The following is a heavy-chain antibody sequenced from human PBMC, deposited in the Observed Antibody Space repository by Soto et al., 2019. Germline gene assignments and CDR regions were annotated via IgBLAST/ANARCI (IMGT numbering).Heavy chain of an antibody. CDR2: IYDGGTT. CDR1: GGSISSAAYC. Sequence: QVQLQESGPRLVSPSQTLSLTCTVSGGSISSAAYCWSWIRQSPDKGLEWIGHIYDGGTTYSSPSLKGRVTISADTSENQISQKLKSVSAADTAVYYCARGPSGDKVDYWGQGIQVTVSS. CDR3: ARGPSGDKVDY. V-gene: IGHV4-30-4*01. D-gene: IGHD7-27*01. J-gene: IGHJ4*02.